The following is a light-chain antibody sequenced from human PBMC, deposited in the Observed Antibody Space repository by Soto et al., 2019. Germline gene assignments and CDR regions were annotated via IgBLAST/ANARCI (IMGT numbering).Light chain of an antibody. J-gene: IGLJ2*01. CDR1: SSNIGSNN. Sequence: SVLTQTPSASGTPGQRVNISCSGSSSNIGSNNVNWYQQLPGTAPKLLIYSNNQRPSGVPDRFSGSKSGTSASLAISGLQSEDEADYYCEAWDDSLNGVVFGGGTKVTVL. V-gene: IGLV1-44*01. CDR3: EAWDDSLNGVV. CDR2: SNN.